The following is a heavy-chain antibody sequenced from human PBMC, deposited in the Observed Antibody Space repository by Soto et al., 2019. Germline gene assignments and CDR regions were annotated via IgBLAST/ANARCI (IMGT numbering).Heavy chain of an antibody. V-gene: IGHV1-46*01. CDR3: AREGAAAAKMFDY. Sequence: QVRLVQSGAEVKKPGASVKVSCKATGFSFSSYYMHWVRQAPGQGLEWLGLINPYDDTTAYAQKFQGRLTVTRDTSTMMVYMELSSLRSEDTAVYYCAREGAAAAKMFDYWDQGTLITVSS. CDR1: GFSFSSYY. J-gene: IGHJ4*02. CDR2: INPYDDTT. D-gene: IGHD6-13*01.